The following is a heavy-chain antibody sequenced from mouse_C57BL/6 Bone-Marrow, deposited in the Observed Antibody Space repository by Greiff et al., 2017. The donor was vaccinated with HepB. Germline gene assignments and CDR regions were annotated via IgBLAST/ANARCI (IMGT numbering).Heavy chain of an antibody. Sequence: QVQLQQPGTELVTPGASVKLSCKASGYTFTSYWMHWVKQWPGQGLEWIGNINPSNGGTNYNEKFKSTATLTGDKSSSTADMQLSRLTSEDSAVYYGACYDGDFDYWGQGTTLTVSS. D-gene: IGHD2-12*01. CDR2: INPSNGGT. V-gene: IGHV1-53*01. CDR3: ACYDGDFDY. J-gene: IGHJ2*01. CDR1: GYTFTSYW.